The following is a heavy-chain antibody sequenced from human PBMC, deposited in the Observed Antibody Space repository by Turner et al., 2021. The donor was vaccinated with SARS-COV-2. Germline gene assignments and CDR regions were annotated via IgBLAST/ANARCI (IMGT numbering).Heavy chain of an antibody. CDR3: ARGDGYNEFDY. V-gene: IGHV3-30-3*01. D-gene: IGHD5-12*01. Sequence: QVQLVESGGGMVQPGRSLRLSCAASGFTFSSYAMHWVRQAPGKGLEWVAVISYDGSNKYYADSVKGRFTISRDNSKNTLYLQMNSLRAEDTAVYYCARGDGYNEFDYWGQGTLVTVSS. J-gene: IGHJ4*02. CDR2: ISYDGSNK. CDR1: GFTFSSYA.